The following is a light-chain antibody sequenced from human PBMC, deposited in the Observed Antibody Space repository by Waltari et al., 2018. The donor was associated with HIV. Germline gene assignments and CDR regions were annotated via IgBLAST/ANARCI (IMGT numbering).Light chain of an antibody. CDR3: VLYMGSGISV. Sequence: QTVVTQEPSFSVSPGGTVTLTCGLSSGSVSTTYYPSWYQHTPGQAPRTLIYNTNTRSSGVPDRFSGSILRNKAALNITGAQADDECDYYCVLYMGSGISVFGGGTKLTVL. J-gene: IGLJ2*01. CDR2: NTN. V-gene: IGLV8-61*01. CDR1: SGSVSTTYY.